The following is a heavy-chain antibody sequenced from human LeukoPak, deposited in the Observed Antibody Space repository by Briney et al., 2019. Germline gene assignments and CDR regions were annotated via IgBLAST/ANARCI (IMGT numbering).Heavy chain of an antibody. CDR2: ISGSGGST. CDR1: GFTFTTYA. Sequence: GGALRLSCAASGFTFTTYAMNWVRQAPGKGVEGGSVISGSGGSTYYADAVKGGFTISRDNTKKTLYLEENRRRGEDTAVYYCATAFYFDSSAPYWYFDLWGRGTLVTVSS. V-gene: IGHV3-23*01. CDR3: ATAFYFDSSAPYWYFDL. J-gene: IGHJ2*01. D-gene: IGHD3-22*01.